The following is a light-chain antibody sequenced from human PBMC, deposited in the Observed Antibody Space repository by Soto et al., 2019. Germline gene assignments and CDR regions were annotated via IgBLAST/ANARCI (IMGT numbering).Light chain of an antibody. CDR1: QSISSNY. CDR3: QQYGSSHT. J-gene: IGKJ2*01. CDR2: GAS. Sequence: EIVLTQSPGTLSLSPGERATLSCRASQSISSNYLAWYQQRPGQAPRLLIYGASSRAAGIPDRFSGSGSGTDFTLTISRLEPEDFAEYYCQQYGSSHTFGQGTKLEIK. V-gene: IGKV3-20*01.